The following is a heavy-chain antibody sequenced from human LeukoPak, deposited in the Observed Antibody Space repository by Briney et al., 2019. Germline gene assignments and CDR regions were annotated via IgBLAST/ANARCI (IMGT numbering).Heavy chain of an antibody. CDR3: ARDGVAGTGAFDI. Sequence: GGSLRLSCAASGFTFSSFAMSWVRQAPGKGLEWVSSISSSGANTYYADSVKGRFTISRDNAKNSLYLQMNSLRDEDTAVYYCARDGVAGTGAFDIWGQGTMVTVSS. D-gene: IGHD6-19*01. CDR2: ISSSGANT. CDR1: GFTFSSFA. V-gene: IGHV3-23*01. J-gene: IGHJ3*02.